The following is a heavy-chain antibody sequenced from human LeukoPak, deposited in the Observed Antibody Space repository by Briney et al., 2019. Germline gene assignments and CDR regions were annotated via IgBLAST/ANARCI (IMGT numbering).Heavy chain of an antibody. CDR2: INHSGST. CDR1: GGTFSGYC. Sequence: SETLSLTCAVYGGTFSGYCWSWIRQPPGKGLEWIGEINHSGSTNYNPSLKSRVTIPVDTSKNQFSLKLSSVTAADTAVYYCSRGLWSRVFPFLYGGQGTLVTVSS. CDR3: SRGLWSRVFPFLY. V-gene: IGHV4-34*01. D-gene: IGHD3-10*01. J-gene: IGHJ4*02.